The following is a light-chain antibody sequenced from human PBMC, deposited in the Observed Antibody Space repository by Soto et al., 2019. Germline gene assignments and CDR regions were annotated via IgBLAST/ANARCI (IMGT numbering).Light chain of an antibody. Sequence: EIVMTQSPATLSVSPGERATLSCRASQSVSSDFAWYQQKPGQAPRLLIYGASSRATGIPARFSGSGSGTEFTLTISSLQSEDVAVYYCQQYYNTPLTFGGGTKVDIK. CDR2: GAS. V-gene: IGKV3-15*01. J-gene: IGKJ4*01. CDR3: QQYYNTPLT. CDR1: QSVSSD.